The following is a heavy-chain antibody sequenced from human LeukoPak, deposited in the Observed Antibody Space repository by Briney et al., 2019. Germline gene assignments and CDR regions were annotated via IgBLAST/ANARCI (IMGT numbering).Heavy chain of an antibody. CDR1: GYTFTSYG. CDR2: ISACNGNT. CDR3: ARVNYYDSSGYYPDY. Sequence: ASVKVSCKASGYTFTSYGISWVRQAPGQGLEWMGWISACNGNTNYAQKFQGRVTITADESTSTAYMELSSLRSEDTAVYYCARVNYYDSSGYYPDYWGQGTLVTVSS. D-gene: IGHD3-22*01. V-gene: IGHV1-18*01. J-gene: IGHJ4*02.